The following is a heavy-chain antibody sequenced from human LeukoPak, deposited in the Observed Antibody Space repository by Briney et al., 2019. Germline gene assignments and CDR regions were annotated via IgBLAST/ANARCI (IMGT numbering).Heavy chain of an antibody. Sequence: GGSLRLSCAASGFTFSSYGMSWVRQAPGKGLEWVSSISRSGGTTDYADSVKGRFTISRDNAKNSLYLQMNSLRAEDTAVYYCARHAHIDYWGQGTLVTVSS. CDR1: GFTFSSYG. J-gene: IGHJ4*02. D-gene: IGHD2-2*01. CDR2: ISRSGGTT. V-gene: IGHV3-48*04. CDR3: ARHAHIDY.